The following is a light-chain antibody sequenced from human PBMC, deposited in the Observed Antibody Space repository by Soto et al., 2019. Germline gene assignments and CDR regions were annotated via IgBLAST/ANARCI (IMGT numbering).Light chain of an antibody. CDR1: QSISSY. V-gene: IGKV1-39*01. CDR3: QQSYSTLGT. CDR2: AAS. Sequence: DIQMTQSPSSLSASVGDRVTITCRASQSISSYLNWYQQKPGKAPNLLIYAASSLQGGVPSRFSGSGSGTDFTLTISSLQPEDFATYYCQQSYSTLGTFGQGTKVEIK. J-gene: IGKJ1*01.